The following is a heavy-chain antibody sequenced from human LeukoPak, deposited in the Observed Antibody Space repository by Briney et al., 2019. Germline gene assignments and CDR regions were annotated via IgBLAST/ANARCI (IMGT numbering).Heavy chain of an antibody. V-gene: IGHV3-33*08. CDR3: ARDLPEHYYDSSPAWFDP. D-gene: IGHD3-22*01. CDR2: IGYDGSNK. Sequence: PGRSLRLACAASGFIFSNYGMHWVRQAPDTGLEWVAGIGYDGSNKYYADSVKGRFTISRDNSKNTLYLQMNSLRAEDTAVYYCARDLPEHYYDSSPAWFDPWGQGTLVTVSS. J-gene: IGHJ5*02. CDR1: GFIFSNYG.